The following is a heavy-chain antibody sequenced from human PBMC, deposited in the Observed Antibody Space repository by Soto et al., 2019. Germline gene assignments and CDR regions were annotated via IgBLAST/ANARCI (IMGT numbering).Heavy chain of an antibody. CDR1: GFTFTSSA. D-gene: IGHD3-22*01. CDR2: IVVGSGNT. J-gene: IGHJ4*02. CDR3: AALYRSTYYSDSSVDY. V-gene: IGHV1-58*01. Sequence: SVKVSCKASGFTFTSSAVQWVRQARGQRLEWIGWIVVGSGNTNYAQKFQERVTITRDMSTSTAYMELSSLRSEDTAVYYCAALYRSTYYSDSSVDYWGQGTLVTVSS.